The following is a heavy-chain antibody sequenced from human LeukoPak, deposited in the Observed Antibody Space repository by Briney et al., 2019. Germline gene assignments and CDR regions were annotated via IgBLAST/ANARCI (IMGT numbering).Heavy chain of an antibody. D-gene: IGHD2-15*01. CDR1: GFTFCDYY. CDR2: ISSSDPTI. CDR3: ARGGLGYCSGGSCYYFDY. Sequence: PGGSLRLSCAASGFTFCDYYMSWIRQAPGKGLEWVSYISSSDPTIYYADSVKGRFTLSRDNAKNSLYLQMSSLRAEDTAVYYCARGGLGYCSGGSCYYFDYWGQGTLVTVSS. V-gene: IGHV3-11*04. J-gene: IGHJ4*02.